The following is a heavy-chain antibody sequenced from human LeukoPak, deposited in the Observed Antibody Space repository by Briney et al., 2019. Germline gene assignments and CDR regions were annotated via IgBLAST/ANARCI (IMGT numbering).Heavy chain of an antibody. CDR3: AIPGRGLVIDY. CDR1: GYTFTSYD. Sequence: GASVKVSCKASGYTFTSYDINWVRQAPGQGLEWMGWMNPNSGNTGYAQKFQGRVTMTRNTSISTAYMELSSLRSDDTAVYYCAIPGRGLVIDYWGQGTLVTVSS. J-gene: IGHJ4*02. V-gene: IGHV1-8*01. D-gene: IGHD3-10*01. CDR2: MNPNSGNT.